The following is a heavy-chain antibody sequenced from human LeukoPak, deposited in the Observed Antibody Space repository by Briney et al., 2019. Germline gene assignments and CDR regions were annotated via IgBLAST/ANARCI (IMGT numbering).Heavy chain of an antibody. D-gene: IGHD6-13*01. Sequence: GGSLRLSCAASGFTFSSYWMHWVRQAPGKGLVWVSRINSDGSSTSYADSVKGRFTISRDNAKNTLYLQMNSLRAEDTAVYYCARGSSSWYVDYYYYMDVWGKGTTVTISS. CDR3: ARGSSSWYVDYYYYMDV. J-gene: IGHJ6*03. CDR2: INSDGSST. V-gene: IGHV3-74*01. CDR1: GFTFSSYW.